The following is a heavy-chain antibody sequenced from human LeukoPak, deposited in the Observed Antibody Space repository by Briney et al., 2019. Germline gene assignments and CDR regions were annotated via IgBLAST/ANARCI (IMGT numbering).Heavy chain of an antibody. CDR1: GFTFSSYE. CDR2: ISSSGSTI. J-gene: IGHJ3*02. Sequence: GGTLRLSCAASGFTFSSYEMNWVRQAPGKGLEWVSYISSSGSTIYYAYSVKGRFTISRDNAKNSLYLQMNSLRAEDTAVYYCARIELTLAEEAFDIWGQGTMVTVSS. V-gene: IGHV3-48*03. D-gene: IGHD1-26*01. CDR3: ARIELTLAEEAFDI.